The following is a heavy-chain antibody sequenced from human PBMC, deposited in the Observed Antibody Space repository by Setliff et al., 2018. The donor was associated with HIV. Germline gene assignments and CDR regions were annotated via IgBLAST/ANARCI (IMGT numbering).Heavy chain of an antibody. D-gene: IGHD5-12*01. CDR2: INSDGSST. CDR1: GFTFSNYW. V-gene: IGHV3-74*01. CDR3: ARGGIVATEPEY. Sequence: GGSLRLSCAASGFTFSNYWMHWVRQAPGKGLVWVSRINSDGSSTSYADSVKGRFTISRDNAKNTLYLQMNSLRPEDTAVYYCARGGIVATEPEYWGQGTLVTVPQ. J-gene: IGHJ4*02.